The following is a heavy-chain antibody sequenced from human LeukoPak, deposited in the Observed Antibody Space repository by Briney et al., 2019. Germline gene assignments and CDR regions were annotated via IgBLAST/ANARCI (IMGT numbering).Heavy chain of an antibody. J-gene: IGHJ6*04. V-gene: IGHV3-21*01. CDR3: AGFAMVRGVIDPGYYGMDV. CDR2: ISSSSSYI. Sequence: NPGGSLRLSCAASGFTFSSYSMNWVRQAPGKGLEWVSSISSSSSYIYYADSVKGRFTISRDNAKNSLYLQMNSLRAEDTAVYYCAGFAMVRGVIDPGYYGMDVWGKGTTVTVSS. D-gene: IGHD3-10*01. CDR1: GFTFSSYS.